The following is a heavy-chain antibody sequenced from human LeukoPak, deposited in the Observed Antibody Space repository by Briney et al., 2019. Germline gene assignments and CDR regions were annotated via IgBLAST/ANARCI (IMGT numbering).Heavy chain of an antibody. CDR3: ARDTYPSYYGMDV. D-gene: IGHD2-2*01. J-gene: IGHJ6*02. V-gene: IGHV3-23*01. CDR1: GFTFSSYA. Sequence: GGSLRLSCAASGFTFSSYAMSRVRQAPGKGLEWVSAISGSGGSTYYADSVKGRFTISRDNSKNTLYLQMNSLRAEDTAVYYCARDTYPSYYGMDVWGQGTTVTVSS. CDR2: ISGSGGST.